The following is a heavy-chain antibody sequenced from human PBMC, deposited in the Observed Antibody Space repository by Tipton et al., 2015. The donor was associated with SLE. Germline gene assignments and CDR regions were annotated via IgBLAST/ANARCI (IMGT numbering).Heavy chain of an antibody. CDR2: IYYSGST. J-gene: IGHJ5*02. V-gene: IGHV4-39*01. D-gene: IGHD6-13*01. CDR1: GGSISSSSYY. CDR3: ARHSSSWYKDWFDP. Sequence: TLSLTCTLSGGSISSSSYYWGWIRQPPGKGLEWIGSIYYSGSTYYNPSLKSRVTISVDTSKNQFSLKLSSVTAADTAVYDCARHSSSWYKDWFDPWGQGTLVTVSS.